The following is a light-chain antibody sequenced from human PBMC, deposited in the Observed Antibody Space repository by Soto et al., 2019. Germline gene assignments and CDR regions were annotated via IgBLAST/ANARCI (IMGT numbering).Light chain of an antibody. J-gene: IGKJ2*01. CDR3: QQSDGVPYT. V-gene: IGKV1-39*01. CDR1: QTIGSS. CDR2: AAT. Sequence: DIPMTQFPPSLSASVGDTVTIACRATQTIGSSLNWYQQKPGKAPKLLIYAATTLQSEIPPRFSGTTSGTDFTLTISSLQPEDVATYYCQQSDGVPYTYGLGTKVEIK.